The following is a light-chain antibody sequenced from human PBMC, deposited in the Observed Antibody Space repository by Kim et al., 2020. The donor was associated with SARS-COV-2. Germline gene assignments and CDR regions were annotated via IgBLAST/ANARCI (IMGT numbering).Light chain of an antibody. J-gene: IGLJ3*02. V-gene: IGLV4-69*01. CDR1: SGHSSYA. CDR2: LNSDGSH. CDR3: KTWGTGHWV. Sequence: QLVLTQSPSASASLGASVKLTCTLSSGHSSYAIAWHQQQPEKGPRYLMKLNSDGSHSKGDGIPDRFSGSSSGAERYLTISSLQSEDEADYYCKTWGTGHWVFGGGTQLTVL.